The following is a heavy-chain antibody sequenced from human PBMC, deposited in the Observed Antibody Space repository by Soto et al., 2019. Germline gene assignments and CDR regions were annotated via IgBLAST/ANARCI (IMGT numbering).Heavy chain of an antibody. J-gene: IGHJ4*02. CDR2: INHSGST. CDR3: ARGKRTVGYCSGGSCYSFDY. Sequence: QVQLQQWGAGLLKPSETLSLTCAVYGGSFSGYYWSWIRQPPGKGLEWIGEINHSGSTNYNPSLTTRVPISEATSKNQFSLKLSSVTAADTAVYYCARGKRTVGYCSGGSCYSFDYWGQGTLVTVSS. D-gene: IGHD2-15*01. CDR1: GGSFSGYY. V-gene: IGHV4-34*01.